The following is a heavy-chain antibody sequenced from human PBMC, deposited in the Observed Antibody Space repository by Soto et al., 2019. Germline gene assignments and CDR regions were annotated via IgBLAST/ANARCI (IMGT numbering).Heavy chain of an antibody. D-gene: IGHD2-2*01. V-gene: IGHV2-5*02. J-gene: IGHJ4*02. CDR1: GFSLTTSGMN. CDR3: AHSEGSCCLCDS. CDR2: IYWDDDK. Sequence: QITLKESGPTLVRPTQTLTLTCTFSGFSLTTSGMNVGWIRQPPGKALEWLALIYWDDDKRYSPSLKTRLTLPKDTAKNQVVLTMTNMYPVDTATYYCAHSEGSCCLCDSWGQGTLVTVSS.